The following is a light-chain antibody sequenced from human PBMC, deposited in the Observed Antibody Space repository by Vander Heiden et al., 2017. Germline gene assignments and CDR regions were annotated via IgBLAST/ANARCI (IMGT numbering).Light chain of an antibody. V-gene: IGKV1-13*02. CDR1: QGISSA. CDR2: DAS. Sequence: AIQLTQSPPSLPASVGDRVTITCRASQGISSALDWFQQKPGKAPRLLIYDASSLESGVPSRFSGSGSGTDFTLTISSLQPEDFATYYCQQFNSYPLTFGGGTKVEIK. J-gene: IGKJ4*01. CDR3: QQFNSYPLT.